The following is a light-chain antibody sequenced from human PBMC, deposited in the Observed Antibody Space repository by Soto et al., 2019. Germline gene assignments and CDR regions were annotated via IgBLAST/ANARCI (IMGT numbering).Light chain of an antibody. Sequence: ESMLTQSPGTLSLSPGERATLSCRASRSVSTRYITWYQQQPGQAPGLLIYGASIMATGIPVTFSGSRSGTDFTLTISRLEDEDFAVYYCQQFGDSPPAFTFGQGTKLEI. J-gene: IGKJ2*01. CDR1: RSVSTRY. CDR3: QQFGDSPPAFT. CDR2: GAS. V-gene: IGKV3-20*01.